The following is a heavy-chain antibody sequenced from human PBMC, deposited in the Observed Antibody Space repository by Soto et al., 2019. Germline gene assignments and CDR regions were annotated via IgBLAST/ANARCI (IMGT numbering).Heavy chain of an antibody. CDR2: IHYSGTT. V-gene: IGHV4-59*01. J-gene: IGHJ4*02. D-gene: IGHD3-10*01. CDR3: TRSGTYPVSIDF. Sequence: QVQLQESGPGLAKPSETVSLTCTVSGGSIRSYYWSWIRQPPGQGLEWIGHIHYSGTTYYNPSLASRVTISVDTSKNQFSLSVTSVSAADTAVYYCTRSGTYPVSIDFWGQGTLVTVSS. CDR1: GGSIRSYY.